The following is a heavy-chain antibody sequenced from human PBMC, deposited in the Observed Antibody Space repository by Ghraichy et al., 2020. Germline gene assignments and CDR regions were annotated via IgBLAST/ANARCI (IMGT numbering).Heavy chain of an antibody. V-gene: IGHV3-23*01. D-gene: IGHD6-19*01. CDR1: GFTFSSYA. CDR3: AKDRRGGSGWAWHFDY. J-gene: IGHJ4*02. Sequence: GGSLRLSCAASGFTFSSYAMSWVRQAPGKGLEWVSAISGSGGSTYYADSVKGRFTISRDNSKNTLYLQMNSLRAEDTAVYYCAKDRRGGSGWAWHFDYWGQGTLVTVSS. CDR2: ISGSGGST.